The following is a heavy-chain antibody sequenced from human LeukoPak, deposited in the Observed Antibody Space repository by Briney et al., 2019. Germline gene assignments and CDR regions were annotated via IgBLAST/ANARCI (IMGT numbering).Heavy chain of an antibody. CDR1: GFTFSNYA. CDR3: VKDGGWDLVRVGEFDY. V-gene: IGHV3-23*01. Sequence: GGSLRLSCAASGFTFSNYAMSWVRQAPGKGLEWVSAISGRAGSPYYADSVKGRFTISRDNSKNTLYLQMNSLRAEDTAVYYCVKDGGWDLVRVGEFDYWGQGTLVTVSS. CDR2: ISGRAGSP. D-gene: IGHD1-26*01. J-gene: IGHJ4*02.